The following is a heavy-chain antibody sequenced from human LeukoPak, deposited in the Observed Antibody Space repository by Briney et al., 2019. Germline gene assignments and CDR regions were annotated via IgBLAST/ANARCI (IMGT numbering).Heavy chain of an antibody. D-gene: IGHD3-22*01. V-gene: IGHV4-59*08. J-gene: IGHJ4*02. CDR2: IFHSGST. Sequence: SETLSLTCTVSNGSIGSYYWTWIRQPPGKGLEWIGYIFHSGSTKYNPSLKSRVTIAEDTSKNQFSLKLTSITAADTAVYYCARRRIYYHFDYWGQGALVTVSS. CDR1: NGSIGSYY. CDR3: ARRRIYYHFDY.